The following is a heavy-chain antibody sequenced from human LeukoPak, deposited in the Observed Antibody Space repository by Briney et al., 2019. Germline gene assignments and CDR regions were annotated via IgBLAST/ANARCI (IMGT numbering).Heavy chain of an antibody. D-gene: IGHD6-13*01. CDR1: GFMFSSYS. Sequence: GGSLRLSCAASGFMFSSYSMNWVRQAPGKGLEWISYISSSSSPIYYADSVKGRFTISRDNAKNSLYLQMDSLRAEDTAVYYCARARAGAGTFFFDYWGQGTLVTVSS. J-gene: IGHJ4*02. CDR2: ISSSSSPI. CDR3: ARARAGAGTFFFDY. V-gene: IGHV3-48*01.